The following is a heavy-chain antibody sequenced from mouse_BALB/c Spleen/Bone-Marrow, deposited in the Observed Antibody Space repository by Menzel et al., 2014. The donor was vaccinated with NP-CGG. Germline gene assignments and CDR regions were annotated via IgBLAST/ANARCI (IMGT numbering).Heavy chain of an antibody. J-gene: IGHJ3*01. Sequence: QVQLQQSGAELVRPGSSVKISCKASGYAFSSYWMNWVKQRPGQGLEWIGQIYPGDGETNYNGKFKGKATLTAVKSSSTAYMQLSSLTSEDSAVYFCALYGNYAGNWGQGTLVTVSA. D-gene: IGHD2-1*01. V-gene: IGHV1-80*01. CDR1: GYAFSSYW. CDR2: IYPGDGET. CDR3: ALYGNYAGN.